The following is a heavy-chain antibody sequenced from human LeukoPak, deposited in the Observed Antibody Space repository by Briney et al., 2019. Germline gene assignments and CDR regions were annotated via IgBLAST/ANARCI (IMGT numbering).Heavy chain of an antibody. Sequence: AETLSLTCTVSGGSFQGYQWSGLGQPPGKGLDGIGYIYSNEANEYKPSLKSRVTISADTSRNQFSLKLSSVTGTATAIYYCAGDPVTWRAFDIWGQGTMGTVSS. CDR3: AGDPVTWRAFDI. CDR1: GGSFQGYQ. D-gene: IGHD2-21*02. J-gene: IGHJ3*02. V-gene: IGHV4-4*08. CDR2: IYSNEAN.